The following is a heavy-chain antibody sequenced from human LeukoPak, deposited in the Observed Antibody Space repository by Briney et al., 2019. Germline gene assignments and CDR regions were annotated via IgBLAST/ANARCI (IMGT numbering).Heavy chain of an antibody. CDR1: GFTFSNYA. D-gene: IGHD1-7*01. J-gene: IGHJ4*02. Sequence: PGGSLRLSCAASGFTFSNYALSWGCRAPGKGLEWVSLIAGSGGSTYYADSVKGRFTVSRANSKNTLYLQMNSLRAEDTAIYYCAKNRNSPLFDGGGQGTLVTVSS. V-gene: IGHV3-23*01. CDR3: AKNRNSPLFDG. CDR2: IAGSGGST.